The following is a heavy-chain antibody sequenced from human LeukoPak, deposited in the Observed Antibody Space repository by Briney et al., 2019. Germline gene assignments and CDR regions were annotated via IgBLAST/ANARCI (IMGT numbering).Heavy chain of an antibody. CDR2: ISPRGSDT. CDR3: ARDEVGATTEFDS. CDR1: GFTFSSYE. J-gene: IGHJ4*02. D-gene: IGHD1-26*01. Sequence: PGGSLRLSCVASGFTFSSYEMYWVRQAPGEGLEWVSYISPRGSDTKYADSVKGRFSISRDNAMNSLYLQMNNLRAEDTAVYYCARDEVGATTEFDSWGQGTLVTVSS. V-gene: IGHV3-48*03.